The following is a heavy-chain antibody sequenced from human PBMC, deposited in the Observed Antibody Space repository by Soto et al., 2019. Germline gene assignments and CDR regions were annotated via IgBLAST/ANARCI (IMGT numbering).Heavy chain of an antibody. D-gene: IGHD3-10*01. Sequence: SETLSLTCTVSGGSVSSGAYYWNWIRQHPGKGLEWIGYIYYTGNTFYNPSLTSRVTISLDTSKNQFSLRLRSVTAADTAVYYCARAGSVVGDYIDQWGQGTLVTVSS. CDR1: GGSVSSGAYY. V-gene: IGHV4-31*03. J-gene: IGHJ4*02. CDR3: ARAGSVVGDYIDQ. CDR2: IYYTGNT.